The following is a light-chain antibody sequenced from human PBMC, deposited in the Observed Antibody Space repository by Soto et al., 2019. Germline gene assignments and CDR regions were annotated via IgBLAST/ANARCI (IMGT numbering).Light chain of an antibody. CDR2: GTS. J-gene: IGKJ1*01. CDR1: QGIRNN. V-gene: IGKV1-17*01. Sequence: DIQMTQSPSSLFASVGDRVSITCRASQGIRNNLGWYQQRPGKAPKRLIYGTSNLPTGVPSRFSGSGYGTDFTLTISSLQPEDFATYYCLQHETYPRTFGQGKKVEV. CDR3: LQHETYPRT.